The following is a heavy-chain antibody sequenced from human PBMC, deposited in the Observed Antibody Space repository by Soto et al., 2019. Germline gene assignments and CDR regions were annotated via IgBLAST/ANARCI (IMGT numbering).Heavy chain of an antibody. J-gene: IGHJ5*01. Sequence: EVQLLESGGGLIQPGGSLRLSCVASGFTFTTYAMTWVRQAPGKGLQWVSTISGSGGTTYYADSMKGRFTISRDNSKNTVCIQVSSLSVEETALCYCATDRQVDWNAQSPGEKWFDSWGQGTVVTVSS. CDR1: GFTFTTYA. D-gene: IGHD1-1*01. V-gene: IGHV3-23*01. CDR3: ATDRQVDWNAQSPGEKWFDS. CDR2: ISGSGGTT.